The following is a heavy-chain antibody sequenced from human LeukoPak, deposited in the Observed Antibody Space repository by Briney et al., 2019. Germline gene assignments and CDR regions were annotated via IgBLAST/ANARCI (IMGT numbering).Heavy chain of an antibody. J-gene: IGHJ4*02. Sequence: GGSLRLSCAASGFTFDDYAMHWVRQAPGKGLEWVSGISWNSGSIGYADSVKGRFTISRDNAKNSLYLQMNSLRAEDTALYHCARWSSTKVAATENYWGQGTLVTVSS. CDR1: GFTFDDYA. CDR3: ARWSSTKVAATENY. CDR2: ISWNSGSI. V-gene: IGHV3-9*01. D-gene: IGHD6-19*01.